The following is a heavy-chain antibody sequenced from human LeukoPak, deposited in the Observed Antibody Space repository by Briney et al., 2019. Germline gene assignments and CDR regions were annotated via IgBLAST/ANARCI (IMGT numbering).Heavy chain of an antibody. Sequence: SVKVSCKASGGTFSSYAISWVRQAPGQGPEWMGGIIPIFGTANYAQKFQGRVTITADESTSTAYMELSSLRSEDTAVYYCATGTPHYYDSSGYFLSGFDYWGQGTLVTVSS. D-gene: IGHD3-22*01. V-gene: IGHV1-69*01. CDR3: ATGTPHYYDSSGYFLSGFDY. J-gene: IGHJ4*02. CDR2: IIPIFGTA. CDR1: GGTFSSYA.